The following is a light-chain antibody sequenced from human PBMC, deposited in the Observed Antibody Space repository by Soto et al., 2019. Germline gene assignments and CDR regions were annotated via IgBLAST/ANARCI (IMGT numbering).Light chain of an antibody. CDR3: QQYGRSPPSWT. V-gene: IGKV3-20*01. CDR1: QSVSSSY. J-gene: IGKJ1*01. CDR2: GAS. Sequence: EIVLTQSPGTLSLSPGESATLSCRASQSVSSSYLAWYQQKPGQAPRLLIYGASSRATGIPDRFSGSGSGTDFTLTISRLEPEDFAVYYCQQYGRSPPSWTFGQGTKVEIK.